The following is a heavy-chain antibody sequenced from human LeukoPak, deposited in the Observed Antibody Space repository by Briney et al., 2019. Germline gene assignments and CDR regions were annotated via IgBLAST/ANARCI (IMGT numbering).Heavy chain of an antibody. Sequence: GASVKVSCKASGGTFSSYAICWVRQAPGQGLEWMGGIIPIFGTANYAQKFQGRVTITTDESTSTAYMELSSLRSEDTAVYYCARADYGDYYFDYWGQGTLVTVSS. D-gene: IGHD4-17*01. CDR3: ARADYGDYYFDY. V-gene: IGHV1-69*05. CDR1: GGTFSSYA. J-gene: IGHJ4*02. CDR2: IIPIFGTA.